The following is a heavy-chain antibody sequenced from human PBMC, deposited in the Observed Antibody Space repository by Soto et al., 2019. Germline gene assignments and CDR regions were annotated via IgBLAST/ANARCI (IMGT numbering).Heavy chain of an antibody. J-gene: IGHJ4*02. CDR1: GFTFSSYS. Sequence: GWSLRLSCAASGFTFSSYSMNWVRQAPGKGLEWVAYITRGGTIYNADSVKGRFTISRDNAKDSLYLQMDSLRDEDTAVYYCARDSPKWEVQHFFDYWGQGVLVTVSS. CDR2: ITRGGTI. CDR3: ARDSPKWEVQHFFDY. V-gene: IGHV3-48*02. D-gene: IGHD1-26*01.